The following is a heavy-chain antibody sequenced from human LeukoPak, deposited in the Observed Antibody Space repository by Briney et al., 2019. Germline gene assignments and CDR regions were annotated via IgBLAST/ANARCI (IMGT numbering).Heavy chain of an antibody. CDR1: GYTFTTYV. J-gene: IGHJ5*02. D-gene: IGHD6-19*01. V-gene: IGHV1-8*01. CDR2: MNPNSGNT. Sequence: ASVKVSCKASGYTFTTYVINWVRQATGQGLEWMGWMNPNSGNTGYTQKLQGRVTMTRNTSISTAYMELSSLRSEDTAVYYCARGRGSGHKENWFDPWGQGTLVTVSS. CDR3: ARGRGSGHKENWFDP.